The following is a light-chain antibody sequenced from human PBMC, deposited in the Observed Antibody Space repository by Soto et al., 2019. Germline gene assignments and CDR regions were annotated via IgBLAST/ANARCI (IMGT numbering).Light chain of an antibody. CDR3: QQYDSYSYT. V-gene: IGKV1-5*03. Sequence: DIQMTQSPSTVSASVGDRVTITCRASQSISNWLAWYQQKPGEAPKLLIYKASTLDSGVPSRFSGSGSGTELTLTISSLQPDDFATYYCQQYDSYSYTFGQGTKLEIK. J-gene: IGKJ2*01. CDR1: QSISNW. CDR2: KAS.